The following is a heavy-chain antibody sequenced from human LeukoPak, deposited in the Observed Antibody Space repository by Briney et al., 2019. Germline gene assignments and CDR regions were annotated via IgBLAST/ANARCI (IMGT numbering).Heavy chain of an antibody. CDR1: GGSISSYY. Sequence: SETLSLTCTVSGGSISSYYWSWIRQPAGKGLEWIGRIYTSGSTNYNPSLKSRVTMSVDPSKNQFSLKLSSVTAADTAVYYCARDRYCSSTSCYTAGGWFDPWGQGTLVTVSS. V-gene: IGHV4-4*07. CDR2: IYTSGST. CDR3: ARDRYCSSTSCYTAGGWFDP. J-gene: IGHJ5*02. D-gene: IGHD2-2*02.